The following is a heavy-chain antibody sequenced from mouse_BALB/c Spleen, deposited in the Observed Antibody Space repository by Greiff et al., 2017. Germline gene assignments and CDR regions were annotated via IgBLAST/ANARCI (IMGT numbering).Heavy chain of an antibody. CDR1: GYSFTGYT. J-gene: IGHJ4*01. Sequence: EVQLQESGPELVKPGASMKISCKASGYSFTGYTMNWVKQSHGKNLEWIGLINPYNGGTSYNQKFKGKATLTVDKSSSTAYMELLSLTSEDSAVYYCATLLRPYYYAMDYWGQGTSVTVSS. CDR3: ATLLRPYYYAMDY. D-gene: IGHD1-2*01. CDR2: INPYNGGT. V-gene: IGHV1-18*01.